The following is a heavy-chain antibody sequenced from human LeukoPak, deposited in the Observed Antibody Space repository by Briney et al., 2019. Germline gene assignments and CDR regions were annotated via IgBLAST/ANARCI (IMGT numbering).Heavy chain of an antibody. Sequence: GGSLRLSCAASGFTFSSYAMTWVRQAPGKGLEWVSVISGSGGTTYYADSVKGRFTISRDNSKNTLYLQMNSLRAEDTAVYYCAKAPLVVVTAKNYYFVYWGQGTLVTVSS. J-gene: IGHJ4*02. CDR1: GFTFSSYA. D-gene: IGHD2-21*02. CDR2: ISGSGGTT. V-gene: IGHV3-23*01. CDR3: AKAPLVVVTAKNYYFVY.